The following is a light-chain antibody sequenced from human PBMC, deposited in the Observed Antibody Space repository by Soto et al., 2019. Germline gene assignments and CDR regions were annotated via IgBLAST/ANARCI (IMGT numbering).Light chain of an antibody. CDR2: AAS. CDR1: QGISSY. V-gene: IGKV1-9*01. CDR3: QHVNSYPRT. J-gene: IGKJ5*01. Sequence: DIQLTQSPSFLSASVGDRVTITCRASQGISSYLAWYQQKPGKAPDLLIYAASTLQSGVPSRFSGSGSGTEFTLTISSLQPEDFATYYCQHVNSYPRTFGQGTRLEMK.